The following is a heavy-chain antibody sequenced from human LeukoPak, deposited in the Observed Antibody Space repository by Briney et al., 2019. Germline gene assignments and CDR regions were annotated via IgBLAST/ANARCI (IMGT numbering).Heavy chain of an antibody. J-gene: IGHJ4*02. Sequence: ASVKISCKASGGTFSSYTISWVRQAPGQGLEWMGGIIPIFGTANYAQKFQGRVTITADESTSTAYMELSSLRSEDTAVYYCARDRDDSSGYYSRPYYFDYWGQGTLVTVSS. CDR3: ARDRDDSSGYYSRPYYFDY. CDR1: GGTFSSYT. CDR2: IIPIFGTA. V-gene: IGHV1-69*13. D-gene: IGHD3-22*01.